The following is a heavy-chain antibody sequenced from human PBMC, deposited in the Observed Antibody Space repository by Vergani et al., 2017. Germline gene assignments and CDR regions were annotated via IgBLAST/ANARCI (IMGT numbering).Heavy chain of an antibody. V-gene: IGHV1-69*01. Sequence: QVQLVQSGAEVKKPGSSVKVSCKASGGTFSSYAISWVRQAPGQGLEWMGGIIPIFGTANYAQKFQGRVTITADESTSTAYMELSSLRSEVTAVYYCAKAGDSSGYSPRDSFDIWGQGTMVTVSS. CDR2: IIPIFGTA. CDR3: AKAGDSSGYSPRDSFDI. CDR1: GGTFSSYA. J-gene: IGHJ3*02. D-gene: IGHD3-22*01.